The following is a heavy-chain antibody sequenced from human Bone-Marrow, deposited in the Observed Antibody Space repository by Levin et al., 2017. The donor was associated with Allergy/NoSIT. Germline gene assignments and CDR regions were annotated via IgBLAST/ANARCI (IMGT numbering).Heavy chain of an antibody. D-gene: IGHD2-15*01. CDR1: NGSISSDGYY. Sequence: SQTLSLTCTVSNGSISSDGYYWSWIRQHPGQGLEWIGYIYYSGSTYYNPSLKSRLTISVDTSKNQFSLKLNSVTAADTAVYYCAREVKTYCSGGSCYSGRGLFDCWGQGTLVTVSS. V-gene: IGHV4-31*03. CDR3: AREVKTYCSGGSCYSGRGLFDC. CDR2: IYYSGST. J-gene: IGHJ4*02.